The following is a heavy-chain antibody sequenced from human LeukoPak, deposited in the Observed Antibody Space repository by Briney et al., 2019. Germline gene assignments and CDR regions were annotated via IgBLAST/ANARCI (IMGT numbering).Heavy chain of an antibody. V-gene: IGHV4-59*03. CDR2: IYYSGNT. J-gene: IGHJ4*02. CDR3: AKCTETTRLGGDY. D-gene: IGHD4-17*01. CDR1: GFAFSSYN. Sequence: GSLRLSCAASGFAFSSYNMNWVRQAPGKGLEWIGYIYYSGNTNYNPSLKSRVTISVDTSKNQFSLRLSSVTAADTAVYYCAKCTETTRLGGDYWGQGTLVTVSS.